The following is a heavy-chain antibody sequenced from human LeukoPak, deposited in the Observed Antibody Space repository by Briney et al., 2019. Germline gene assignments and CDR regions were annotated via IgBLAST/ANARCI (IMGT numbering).Heavy chain of an antibody. D-gene: IGHD1-26*01. J-gene: IGHJ4*02. CDR3: ARDNRVGELLFD. CDR1: GGTFSSYA. CDR2: IIPIFGTA. V-gene: IGHV1-69*13. Sequence: ASVKVSFKASGGTFSSYAISWVRQAPGQGLEWMGGIIPIFGTANYAQKFQGRVTITADESTSTAYMELSSLRSEDTAVYYCARDNRVGELLFDWGQGTLVTVSS.